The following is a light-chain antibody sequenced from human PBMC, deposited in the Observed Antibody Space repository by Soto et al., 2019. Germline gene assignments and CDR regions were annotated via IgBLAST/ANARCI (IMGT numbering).Light chain of an antibody. J-gene: IGKJ5*01. V-gene: IGKV1-39*01. CDR3: QQSYSTPLVT. CDR1: QSISSY. CDR2: AAS. Sequence: PSSLSASVGDRVTITCRASQSISSYLNWYQQKPGKAPKLLIYAASSLQSGVPSRFSGSGSGTDFTLTISSLQPEDFATYYCQQSYSTPLVTFGQGTRLEIK.